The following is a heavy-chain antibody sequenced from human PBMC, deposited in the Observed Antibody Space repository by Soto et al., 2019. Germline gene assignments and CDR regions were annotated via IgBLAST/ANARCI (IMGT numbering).Heavy chain of an antibody. V-gene: IGHV6-1*01. Sequence: SQTLSLTCAISGDNISSNRAAWNWIRQSPSRGLEWLGRTYYRSKWYDDYAVSVKGRITINPDTSKNQFSLHLNSVTPEDTAVYYCASEGVACTDNVGNIDYWSPGTLVTVSS. D-gene: IGHD3-3*01. CDR1: GDNISSNRAA. J-gene: IGHJ4*02. CDR3: ASEGVACTDNVGNIDY. CDR2: TYYRSKWYD.